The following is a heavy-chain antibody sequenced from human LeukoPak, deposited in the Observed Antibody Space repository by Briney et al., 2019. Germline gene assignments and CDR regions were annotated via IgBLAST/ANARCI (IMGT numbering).Heavy chain of an antibody. CDR2: VNSDGSST. CDR1: RFTFTSYW. CDR3: ARGRYYGMDV. Sequence: GGSLRLSCAASRFTFTSYWMHWVRQAPGKGLVWVSRVNSDGSSTTYADSVKDRFTISRDNAKNTLYLQMNSLRAEDTAVYYCARGRYYGMDVWGQGTTVTVSS. J-gene: IGHJ6*02. V-gene: IGHV3-74*01.